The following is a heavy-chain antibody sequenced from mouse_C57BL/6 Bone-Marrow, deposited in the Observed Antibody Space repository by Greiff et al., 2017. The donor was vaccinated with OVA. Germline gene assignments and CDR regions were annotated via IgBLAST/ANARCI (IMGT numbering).Heavy chain of an antibody. CDR3: VEGGITTVVASNWYFDV. Sequence: QVQLQQPGTELVKPGASVKLSCKASGYTFTSYWMHWVKQRPGQGLEWIGNINPSNGGTNYNEKFKSKATLPVDKSSSTAYMQLSSLASEDSAVYYCVEGGITTVVASNWYFDVWGTGTTVTVSS. V-gene: IGHV1-53*01. CDR1: GYTFTSYW. D-gene: IGHD1-1*01. J-gene: IGHJ1*03. CDR2: INPSNGGT.